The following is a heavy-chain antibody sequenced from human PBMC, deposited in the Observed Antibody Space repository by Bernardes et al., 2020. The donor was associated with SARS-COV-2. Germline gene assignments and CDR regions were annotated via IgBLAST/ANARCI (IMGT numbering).Heavy chain of an antibody. D-gene: IGHD2-2*01. V-gene: IGHV1-2*02. CDR1: GYTFTGYY. Sequence: ASVKVSCKASGYTFTGYYIYWVRQAPGQGLEWMGWINPNSGATKYAQKFQGRFTISRDNSKNTLYLQMNSLRAEDTAVYYCAKETDASFLFDPWGQGTLVTVSS. CDR3: AKETDASFLFDP. J-gene: IGHJ5*02. CDR2: INPNSGAT.